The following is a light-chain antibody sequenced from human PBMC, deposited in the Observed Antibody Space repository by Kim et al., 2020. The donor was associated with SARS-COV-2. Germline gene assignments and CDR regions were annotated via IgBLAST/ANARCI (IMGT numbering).Light chain of an antibody. CDR2: SAS. Sequence: ENVLTQSPGTLSLSPGERATLSCRASQSVSSNFLAWYQQKAGQAPRLVIYSASSRASGIPDRFSGSGSGTDFTLTISTLEPEDFAVYYCQQYATSPETFGQGTKGGYQ. J-gene: IGKJ1*01. CDR1: QSVSSNF. V-gene: IGKV3-20*01. CDR3: QQYATSPET.